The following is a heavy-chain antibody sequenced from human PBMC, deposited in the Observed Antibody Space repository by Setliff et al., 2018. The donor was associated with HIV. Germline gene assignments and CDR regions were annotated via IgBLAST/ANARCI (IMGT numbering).Heavy chain of an antibody. CDR2: VHSTGST. J-gene: IGHJ5*02. V-gene: IGHV4-4*07. D-gene: IGHD3-16*01. CDR3: AKHDFGEGSCFDP. CDR1: GGSFSTYY. Sequence: SETLSLTCTVSGGSFSTYYWSWIRQPAGEGLEYIGRVHSTGSTNYNPSLKSRVTMSADTSKNQISLMLRSMTAADTAVYYCAKHDFGEGSCFDPWGQGSLVTVSS.